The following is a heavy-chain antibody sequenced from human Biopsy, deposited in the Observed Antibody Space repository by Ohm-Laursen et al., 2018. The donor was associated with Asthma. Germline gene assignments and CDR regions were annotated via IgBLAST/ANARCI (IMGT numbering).Heavy chain of an antibody. J-gene: IGHJ4*02. Sequence: RSLRLSCAASGFTFSSYGMYWVRQAPGKGLEWVAVISYDGSNKYYADSVKGRFTISRGNSKNTLYLQMNSLRAGDTAVYYCASQSSGPDFWSGYYYFDYWGQGTLVTVSS. CDR3: ASQSSGPDFWSGYYYFDY. V-gene: IGHV3-30*03. D-gene: IGHD3-3*01. CDR2: ISYDGSNK. CDR1: GFTFSSYG.